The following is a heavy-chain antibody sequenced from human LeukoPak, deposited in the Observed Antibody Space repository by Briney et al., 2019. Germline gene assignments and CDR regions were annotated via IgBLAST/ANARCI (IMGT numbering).Heavy chain of an antibody. Sequence: PGGSLRLSCAASGFTFSNYAMYWVRHAPGKGLEWVAFTTYDESDKYYVDSVKGRFTISRDNSKNTLYLQMNGLRAEDTAVYYCAKDRANAWTSDYWGQGTLVTVSS. CDR3: AKDRANAWTSDY. CDR2: TTYDESDK. V-gene: IGHV3-30*02. CDR1: GFTFSNYA. D-gene: IGHD3/OR15-3a*01. J-gene: IGHJ4*02.